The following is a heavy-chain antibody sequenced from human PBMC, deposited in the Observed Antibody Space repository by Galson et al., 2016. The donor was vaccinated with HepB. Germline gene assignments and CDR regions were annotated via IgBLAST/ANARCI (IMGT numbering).Heavy chain of an antibody. V-gene: IGHV4-39*01. J-gene: IGHJ4*02. CDR1: GASIRSRSFY. CDR3: ARLLGYDSSDI. CDR2: VYYDGRT. D-gene: IGHD3-22*01. Sequence: ETLSLTCTVSGASIRSRSFYWGWIRQPPGKGREWIGSVYYDGRTSYNPSLQNRVTLSIDTSKNQFSLRLSSVTAADTSVYYCARLLGYDSSDIWGQGTLVIVSS.